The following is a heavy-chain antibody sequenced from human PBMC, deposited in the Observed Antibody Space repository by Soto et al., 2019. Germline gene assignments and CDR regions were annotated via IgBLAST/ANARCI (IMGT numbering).Heavy chain of an antibody. V-gene: IGHV6-1*01. CDR3: ARDEDWNYSGVFDY. J-gene: IGHJ4*02. D-gene: IGHD1-7*01. CDR1: GDSDSSNIAA. Sequence: SQTLSLTCAISGDSDSSNIAAWNWIRQSPSRDLEWLGRTYYRSKLYNDYAVSVKSRITINPDTSKNQFSLQLNSVTPEDTAVYYCARDEDWNYSGVFDYWGQGTLVTVSS. CDR2: TYYRSKLYN.